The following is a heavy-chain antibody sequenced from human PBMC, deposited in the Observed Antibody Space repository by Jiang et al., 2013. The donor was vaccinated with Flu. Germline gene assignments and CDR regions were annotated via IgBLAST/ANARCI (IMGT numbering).Heavy chain of an antibody. CDR3: ARLPKDTAWVD. V-gene: IGHV4-39*01. J-gene: IGHJ4*02. D-gene: IGHD5-18*01. Sequence: SLTCTVSGGSISSSSYYWGWIRQPPGKGLEWIGSIYYMGAPTTTRPLKSRVTISVDTSKNQFSLKLSSVTAADTAVYYCARLPKDTAWVDWGQGTLVTVSS. CDR2: IYYMGAP. CDR1: GGSISSSSYY.